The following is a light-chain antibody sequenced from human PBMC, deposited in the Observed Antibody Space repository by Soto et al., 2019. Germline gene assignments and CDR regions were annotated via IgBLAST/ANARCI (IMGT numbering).Light chain of an antibody. V-gene: IGLV2-14*01. CDR2: EVS. CDR3: FSFTPDWTHV. Sequence: QSVLTQPASVSGSPGQSVTISCTGSSSDIGAYNYVSWFQQYPGKAPKLIISEVSNRPSGVSNRFSGSKSGTAASLNISVLQTEDEADYFCFSFTPDWTHVFGTATKVTVL. CDR1: SSDIGAYNY. J-gene: IGLJ1*01.